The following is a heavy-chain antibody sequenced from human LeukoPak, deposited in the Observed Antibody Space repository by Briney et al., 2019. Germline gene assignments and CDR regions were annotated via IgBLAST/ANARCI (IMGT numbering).Heavy chain of an antibody. J-gene: IGHJ4*02. CDR1: GSSLGTTGVG. CDR2: IYWDDDK. CDR3: AHTKYSSGWQYYFDY. D-gene: IGHD6-19*01. Sequence: ESGPTLVKSTQTLTLTCTFSGSSLGTTGVGAGWIRQPPGKVLEWLAVIYWDDDKRYSPSLKSRLTITKDTSKNQVVLTMTNMDPVDTATYYCAHTKYSSGWQYYFDYWGQGTLVTFSS. V-gene: IGHV2-5*02.